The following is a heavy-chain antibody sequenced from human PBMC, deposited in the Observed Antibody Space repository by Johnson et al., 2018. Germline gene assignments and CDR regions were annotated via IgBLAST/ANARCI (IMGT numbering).Heavy chain of an antibody. CDR3: TTGRRGAFDI. V-gene: IGHV3-15*01. Sequence: VQLVESGGGLVKXGGSLRLSCAASGFTFSNAWMSWVRQAPGKGLEWVGRIKSKTDGGTRDYAAPVNGSFTTSRDEAKNTLNRKLNSLKTGDTAVYYCTTGRRGAFDIWGQGTMGTVSS. CDR2: IKSKTDGGTR. J-gene: IGHJ3*02. CDR1: GFTFSNAW. D-gene: IGHD1-1*01.